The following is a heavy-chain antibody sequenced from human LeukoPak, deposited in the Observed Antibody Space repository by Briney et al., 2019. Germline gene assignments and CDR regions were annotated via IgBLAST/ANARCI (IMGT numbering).Heavy chain of an antibody. D-gene: IGHD2-15*01. J-gene: IGHJ4*02. CDR3: ARSGIGYFDY. Sequence: PSATLSLTCTVSGGSISSYYWSWIRQPPGKGLEWIGYIYYSGSTNYNPSLKSRVTISVDTSKNQFSLKLSSVTAADTAVYYCARSGIGYFDYWGQGTLVTISS. V-gene: IGHV4-59*01. CDR1: GGSISSYY. CDR2: IYYSGST.